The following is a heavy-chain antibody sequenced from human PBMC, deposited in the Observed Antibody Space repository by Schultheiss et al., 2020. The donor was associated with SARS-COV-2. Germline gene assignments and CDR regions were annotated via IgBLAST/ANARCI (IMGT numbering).Heavy chain of an antibody. CDR3: ARDPRTGDRYYYYYMDV. V-gene: IGHV3-11*04. Sequence: GGSLRLSCAASGFTFSDYYMSWIRQAPGKGLEWVSYISSSGSTIYYADSVKGRFTISRDNAKNSLYLQMNSLRAEDTAVYYCARDPRTGDRYYYYYMDVWGKGTTVTGS. CDR2: ISSSGSTI. J-gene: IGHJ6*03. CDR1: GFTFSDYY. D-gene: IGHD7-27*01.